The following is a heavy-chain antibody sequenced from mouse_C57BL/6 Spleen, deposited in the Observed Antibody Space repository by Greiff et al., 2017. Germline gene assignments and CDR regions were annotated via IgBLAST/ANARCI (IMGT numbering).Heavy chain of an antibody. CDR1: GYTFTSYW. Sequence: QVQLQQSGAELVKPGASVTMSCKASGYTFTSYWITWVKQRPGQGLEWIGDIYPGSGSTNYNEKFKSKATLTVDTSSSTAYMQLSSLTSEDSAVYYCARNFYGGWYFDVWGTGTTVTVSS. D-gene: IGHD1-1*02. CDR2: IYPGSGST. CDR3: ARNFYGGWYFDV. J-gene: IGHJ1*03. V-gene: IGHV1-55*01.